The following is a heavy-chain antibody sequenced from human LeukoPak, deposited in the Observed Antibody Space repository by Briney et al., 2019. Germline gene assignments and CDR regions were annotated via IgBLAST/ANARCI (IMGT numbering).Heavy chain of an antibody. V-gene: IGHV1-46*01. J-gene: IGHJ4*02. Sequence: ASVKVSCKASGYTFTNYYMHWVRQAPGQGVEWRGIINPSGGSTSYAQQFQVRVTMTRDTSTSTVYMELGSLRSEDMAVYHCARTPIELATDYFDYWGQGTLVTVSS. CDR3: ARTPIELATDYFDY. D-gene: IGHD5-24*01. CDR1: GYTFTNYY. CDR2: INPSGGST.